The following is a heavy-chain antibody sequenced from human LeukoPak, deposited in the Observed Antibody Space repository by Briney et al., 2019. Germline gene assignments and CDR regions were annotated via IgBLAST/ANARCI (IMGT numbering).Heavy chain of an antibody. Sequence: ASVKVSCKASGYTFTDYYMHWVRQAPGQGLEWMGWINPNSGGTNYAQKFQGRVTMTRDTSISTAYMELSRLRSDDTAVYYCARDRQHWLNDAFDIWGQGTMVTVSS. CDR3: ARDRQHWLNDAFDI. CDR1: GYTFTDYY. CDR2: INPNSGGT. J-gene: IGHJ3*02. D-gene: IGHD6-19*01. V-gene: IGHV1-2*02.